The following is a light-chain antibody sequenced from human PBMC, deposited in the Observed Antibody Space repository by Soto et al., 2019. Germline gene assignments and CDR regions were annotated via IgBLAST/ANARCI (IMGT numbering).Light chain of an antibody. CDR1: QSVSND. CDR3: QQYGSSRT. CDR2: GAS. J-gene: IGKJ1*01. Sequence: EIVLTQSPGTLSLSPGERATLSCRASQSVSNDLAWYQQKPGQAPRLLIYGASSRAAGISDRFSGSGSGTDFTLTISRLEPEDFAVYYCQQYGSSRTFGQGTKVEIK. V-gene: IGKV3-20*01.